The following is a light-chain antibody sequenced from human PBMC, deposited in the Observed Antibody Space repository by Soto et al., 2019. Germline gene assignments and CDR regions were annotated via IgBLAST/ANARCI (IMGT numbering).Light chain of an antibody. Sequence: EIVLTQSPGTLSLPPGERATLSCRASQSVSSSYLAWYQQRRGQAPRLLIYGATSRATGIPDRFSGSGSGTDFTLTISSLDLEDFAVYYCQQRSNWPPITCGQGTRLEIK. CDR1: QSVSSSY. CDR2: GAT. V-gene: IGKV3D-20*02. CDR3: QQRSNWPPIT. J-gene: IGKJ5*01.